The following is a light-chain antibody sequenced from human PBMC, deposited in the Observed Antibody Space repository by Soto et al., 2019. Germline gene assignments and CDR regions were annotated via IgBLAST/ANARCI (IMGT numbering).Light chain of an antibody. V-gene: IGKV1-9*01. J-gene: IGKJ4*01. CDR2: AAS. CDR3: QQLRMYPST. Sequence: IQLTQSPSSLSASVGDRVTITCRASQDIAIYLAWYQQKPGEAPKLLIYAASTLYGGVPSRFRGRGSGTDFALTITSLQAEDVATYYCQQLRMYPSTFGGGTKVEIK. CDR1: QDIAIY.